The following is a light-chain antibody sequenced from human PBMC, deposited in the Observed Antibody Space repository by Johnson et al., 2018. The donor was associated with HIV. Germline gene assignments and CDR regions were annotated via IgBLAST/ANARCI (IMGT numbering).Light chain of an antibody. CDR2: ENN. V-gene: IGLV1-51*02. CDR3: GTWDSSLNSKV. J-gene: IGLJ1*01. Sequence: QSVLTQPPSVSAAPGQKVTISCSGSSSNIGNNYVSWYQHLPGTAPKLLMYENNKRPSGIPDRFSGSKSATSATLGITGLQTGDEADYYCGTWDSSLNSKVFGTGTNVSVL. CDR1: SSNIGNNY.